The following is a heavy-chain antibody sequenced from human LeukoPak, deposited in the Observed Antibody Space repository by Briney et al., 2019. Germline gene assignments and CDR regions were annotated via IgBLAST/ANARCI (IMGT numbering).Heavy chain of an antibody. CDR3: ARAHDFWSGYYKKGRWFDP. CDR2: INHSGST. J-gene: IGHJ5*02. D-gene: IGHD3-3*01. Sequence: SETLSLTCAVYGGSFSGYYWSWIRQPPGKGLEWIGEINHSGSTNYNPSLKSRVTISVDTSKNQFSLKLSSVTAADTAVYYCARAHDFWSGYYKKGRWFDPWGQGALVTVSS. CDR1: GGSFSGYY. V-gene: IGHV4-34*01.